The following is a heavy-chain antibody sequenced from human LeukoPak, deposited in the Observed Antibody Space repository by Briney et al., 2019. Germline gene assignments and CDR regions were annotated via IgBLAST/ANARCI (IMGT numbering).Heavy chain of an antibody. CDR1: GASISDNY. Sequence: SETLSLTCTVSGASISDNYWSWIRQPPGKGLEWIGSTYYTGNTNYNPSLKSRVTISVDTSKNQFSLKLNSVTAADTAVYFCARERYYYYDSGSHEFGYWGQGTLVTVSS. J-gene: IGHJ4*02. D-gene: IGHD3-10*01. V-gene: IGHV4-59*12. CDR2: TYYTGNT. CDR3: ARERYYYYDSGSHEFGY.